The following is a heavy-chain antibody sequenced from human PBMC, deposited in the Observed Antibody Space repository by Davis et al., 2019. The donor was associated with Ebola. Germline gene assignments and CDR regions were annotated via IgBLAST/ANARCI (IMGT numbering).Heavy chain of an antibody. V-gene: IGHV3-33*01. CDR3: AREVPAVTGSAAHFDY. D-gene: IGHD3-10*01. CDR1: GFTFSNFG. J-gene: IGHJ4*02. Sequence: PGGSLRLSCAASGFTFSNFGMPWVRQAPGKGLEWVAVIWSDGNNKYYADSVKGRFSVSRDNAENTLSMKMDSLRVEDTAVYYCAREVPAVTGSAAHFDYWGQGTLVTVSS. CDR2: IWSDGNNK.